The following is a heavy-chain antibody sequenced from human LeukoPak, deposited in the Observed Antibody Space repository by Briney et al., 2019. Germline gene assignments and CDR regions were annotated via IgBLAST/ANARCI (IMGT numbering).Heavy chain of an antibody. CDR3: ARDLEVAAAPDF. D-gene: IGHD2-15*01. CDR1: GFTFSTYS. J-gene: IGHJ4*02. CDR2: ISSSSGYI. V-gene: IGHV3-21*01. Sequence: GGSLRLSCAASGFTFSTYSMNWVRQAPGKGLEWVSSISSSSGYIYYADSVKGRFTISRDNAKNSLYLQMNSLRAEDTAVHYCARDLEVAAAPDFWGQGTLVTVSS.